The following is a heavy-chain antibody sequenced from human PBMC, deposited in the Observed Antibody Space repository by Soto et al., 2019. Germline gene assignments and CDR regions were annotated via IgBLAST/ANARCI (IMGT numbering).Heavy chain of an antibody. CDR1: GFTFSSYA. J-gene: IGHJ3*02. D-gene: IGHD3-16*01. V-gene: IGHV3-23*01. CDR3: AKDLLIRHDYIWGRPGGAFDI. CDR2: ISGSGGST. Sequence: GGSLRLSCAASGFTFSSYAMSWVRQAPGKGLEWVSAISGSGGSTYYADSVKGRFTISRDNSKNTLYLQMNSLRAEDTAVYYCAKDLLIRHDYIWGRPGGAFDIWGQGTMVTVSS.